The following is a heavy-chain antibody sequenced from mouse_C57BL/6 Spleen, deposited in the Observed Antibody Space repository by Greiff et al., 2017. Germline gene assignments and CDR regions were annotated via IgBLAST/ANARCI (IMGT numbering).Heavy chain of an antibody. J-gene: IGHJ1*03. Sequence: QVQLQQPGAELVRPGSSVKLSCKASGYTFTSYWMHWVKPRPIKGLEWIGNIDPSDSETHYNQQFKDKATLTVDKSSSTAYLQLSSLTSEDSAVYYCARSGSSYSDWDFDVWGTGTTVTVSS. CDR3: ARSGSSYSDWDFDV. CDR2: IDPSDSET. CDR1: GYTFTSYW. D-gene: IGHD1-1*01. V-gene: IGHV1-52*01.